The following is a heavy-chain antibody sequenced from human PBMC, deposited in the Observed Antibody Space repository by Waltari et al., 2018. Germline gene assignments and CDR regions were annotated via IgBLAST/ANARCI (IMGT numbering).Heavy chain of an antibody. J-gene: IGHJ4*02. CDR3: ARRYYDFWSGYYYFDY. Sequence: QVQLQESGPGLVKHSETLSLTCTVSGGSISSHYWSWLRQTPGKGLEWIGYIYYSGSTNYNPSLKSRVTISVDTSKNQFSLKLSSVTAADTAVYYCARRYYDFWSGYYYFDYWGQGTLVTVSS. CDR2: IYYSGST. D-gene: IGHD3-3*01. V-gene: IGHV4-59*11. CDR1: GGSISSHY.